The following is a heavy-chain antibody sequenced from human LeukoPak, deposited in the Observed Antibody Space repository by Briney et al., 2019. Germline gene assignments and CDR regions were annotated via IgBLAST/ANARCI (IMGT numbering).Heavy chain of an antibody. D-gene: IGHD4-17*01. CDR3: ARGSHYGDYGY. J-gene: IGHJ4*02. CDR2: FHYSGST. CDR1: GDSISNSY. V-gene: IGHV4-38-2*02. Sequence: SETLSLTCTVSGDSISNSYWGWIRQPPGKGLEWIGSFHYSGSTYYNPSLKSRVTISVDTSNNQFSLKLTSVTAADTAVYYCARGSHYGDYGYWGQGTLVTVSS.